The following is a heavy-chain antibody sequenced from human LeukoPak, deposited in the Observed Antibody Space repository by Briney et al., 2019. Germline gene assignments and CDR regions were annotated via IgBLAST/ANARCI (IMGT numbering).Heavy chain of an antibody. Sequence: GGSLRLSCIGSGFNFRDYYMSWIRLTPGRGLEWVSYISNTASSIYYRDSVKGRFVMSRDKANNVTYLQMSNLTVDDTALYYCARPNRSFDFWGQGTLVNVSS. D-gene: IGHD1-14*01. V-gene: IGHV3-11*01. CDR2: ISNTASSI. J-gene: IGHJ4*02. CDR1: GFNFRDYY. CDR3: ARPNRSFDF.